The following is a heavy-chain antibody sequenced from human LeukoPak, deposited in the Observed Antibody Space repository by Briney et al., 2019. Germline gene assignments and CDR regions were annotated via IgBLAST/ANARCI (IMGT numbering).Heavy chain of an antibody. J-gene: IGHJ4*02. CDR3: ARGSDIAVADY. Sequence: TSETLSLTCTVSGGSISSSSYYWGWIRQPPGKGLEWIGSIYYSGSTYYNPSLKSRVTISVDTSKNQFSLKLSSVTAADTAVYYCARGSDIAVADYWGQGTLVTVSS. D-gene: IGHD6-19*01. V-gene: IGHV4-39*07. CDR1: GGSISSSSYY. CDR2: IYYSGST.